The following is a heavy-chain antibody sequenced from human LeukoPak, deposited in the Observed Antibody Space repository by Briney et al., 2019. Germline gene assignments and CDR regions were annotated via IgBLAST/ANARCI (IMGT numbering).Heavy chain of an antibody. D-gene: IGHD4-17*01. CDR1: GGSISSGGYY. Sequence: SQTLSLTCTVSGGSISSGGYYWSWIRQHPGKGPEWIGYIYYSGSTNYSPSLKSRVTISVDTSKNQFSLKLSSVTAADTAVYYCARVYGDHDAFDIWGQGTMVTVSS. CDR3: ARVYGDHDAFDI. V-gene: IGHV4-61*08. CDR2: IYYSGST. J-gene: IGHJ3*02.